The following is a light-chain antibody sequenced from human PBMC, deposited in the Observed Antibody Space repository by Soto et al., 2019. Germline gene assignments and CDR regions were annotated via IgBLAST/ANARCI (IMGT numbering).Light chain of an antibody. Sequence: QSVLTQPASVSGSAGQSITISCTGTSSDVGGYNYVSWYQQLPGKAPKLMIYDVNNRPSGVSNRFSGSKSGNTASLTISGLQAEDEADYYCSSYTGSSTFAFGTGTKVTVL. V-gene: IGLV2-14*01. CDR1: SSDVGGYNY. J-gene: IGLJ1*01. CDR2: DVN. CDR3: SSYTGSSTFA.